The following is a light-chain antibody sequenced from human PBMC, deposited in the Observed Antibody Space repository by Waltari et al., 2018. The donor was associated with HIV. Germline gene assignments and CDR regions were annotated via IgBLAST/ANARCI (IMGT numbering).Light chain of an antibody. Sequence: QSALTQPASVSGSPGQSIPIPCTGSRSDVGSYSYVSWYQQHPGKAPKLMIYEVSNRPAGVSHRFSGSKSGNTASLTISGLQPEDEADYYCNSYTSISTWVFGGGTKLTVL. CDR3: NSYTSISTWV. CDR2: EVS. J-gene: IGLJ3*02. CDR1: RSDVGSYSY. V-gene: IGLV2-14*01.